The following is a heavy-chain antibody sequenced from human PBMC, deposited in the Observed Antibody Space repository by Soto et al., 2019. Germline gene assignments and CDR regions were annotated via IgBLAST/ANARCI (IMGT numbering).Heavy chain of an antibody. CDR3: ARRPGDGAFDI. CDR1: GYTFTSYG. V-gene: IGHV1-18*01. J-gene: IGHJ3*02. CDR2: ISAYNGNT. Sequence: ASVKVSCKASGYTFTSYGISWVRQAPGQGLAWMGWISAYNGNTNYAQKLQGRVTMTTDTSTSTADMELRSLRSDGTAVYYCARRPGDGAFDIWGQGTMVTVSS. D-gene: IGHD7-27*01.